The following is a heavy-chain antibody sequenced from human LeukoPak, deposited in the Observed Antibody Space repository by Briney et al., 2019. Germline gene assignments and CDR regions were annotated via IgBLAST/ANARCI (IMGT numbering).Heavy chain of an antibody. V-gene: IGHV3-23*01. D-gene: IGHD3-3*01. CDR2: ISGSGGST. CDR1: GFTFSSYA. CDR3: ARNDVDVLRFLEWLLYGYFDY. Sequence: GGSLRLSCAASGFTFSSYAMSWVRQAPGKGLGWVSAISGSGGSTYYADSVKGRFTISRDNSKNTLYLQMNSLRAEDTAVYYCARNDVDVLRFLEWLLYGYFDYWGQGTLVTVSS. J-gene: IGHJ4*02.